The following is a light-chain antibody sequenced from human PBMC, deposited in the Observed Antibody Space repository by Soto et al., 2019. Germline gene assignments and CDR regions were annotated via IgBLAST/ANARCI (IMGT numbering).Light chain of an antibody. Sequence: EIVLTQSPGTLSLSPGERATLSCRASQSVSSSYLAWYQQKPGQAPRLLIYGASSRATGIPDRFSGSGSGTDFTLTIIRLEPEDFAVYYCHQYGSSPVCTFGQGTKVEIK. CDR1: QSVSSSY. CDR2: GAS. V-gene: IGKV3-20*01. J-gene: IGKJ1*01. CDR3: HQYGSSPVCT.